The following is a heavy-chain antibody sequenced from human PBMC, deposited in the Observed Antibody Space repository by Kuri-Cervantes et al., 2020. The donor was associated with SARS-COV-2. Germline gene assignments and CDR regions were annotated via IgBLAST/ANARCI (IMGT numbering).Heavy chain of an antibody. V-gene: IGHV1-69*06. J-gene: IGHJ4*02. CDR1: GGTFSSYA. CDR2: IIPIFGTA. D-gene: IGHD5-24*01. Sequence: SVKVSCKASGGTFSSYAISWVRQAPGQGLEWMGGIIPIFGTANYAQKFQGRVTITADKSTSTAYMELSSLRSEDTAVYYCARFGSQEYGYNSGNYWGQGTLVTVSS. CDR3: ARFGSQEYGYNSGNY.